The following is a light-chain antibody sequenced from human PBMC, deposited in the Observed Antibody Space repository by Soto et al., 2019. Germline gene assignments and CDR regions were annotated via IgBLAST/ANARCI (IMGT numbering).Light chain of an antibody. CDR3: LLMYGAAGV. CDR1: TGAVTSGYY. CDR2: TTN. J-gene: IGLJ3*02. Sequence: QAVVTQEPSRTVSPGGTVTLTCAPSTGAVTSGYYPNWFQQKPGQAPRALIYTTNNKHSWTPARFSGSLLGGKAALTLSGVQPEDEAEYYCLLMYGAAGVFGGGTKLTVL. V-gene: IGLV7-43*01.